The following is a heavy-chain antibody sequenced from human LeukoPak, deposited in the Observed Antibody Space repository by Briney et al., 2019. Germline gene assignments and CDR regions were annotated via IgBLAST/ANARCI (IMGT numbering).Heavy chain of an antibody. V-gene: IGHV6-1*01. CDR3: ARRLTQYDCFDP. CDR1: GDSVSTNSAT. D-gene: IGHD2-2*01. J-gene: IGHJ5*02. CDR2: TYYRSKWSN. Sequence: SQTLSLTCAISGDSVSTNSATWTWLRQSPSRGLEWLGRTYYRSKWSNDYAVSMKSRITINPDTSKNQFSLQLNSVTPEDTAVYYCARRLTQYDCFDPWGQGILVTVSS.